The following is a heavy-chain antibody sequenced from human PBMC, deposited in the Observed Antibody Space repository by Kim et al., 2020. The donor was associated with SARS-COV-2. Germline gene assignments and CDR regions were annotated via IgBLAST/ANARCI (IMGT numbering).Heavy chain of an antibody. CDR3: AKQGNADY. V-gene: IGHV3-30*18. CDR2: ISYDGSNK. CDR1: GFTFSSYG. J-gene: IGHJ4*02. D-gene: IGHD3-10*01. Sequence: GGSLRLSCAASGFTFSSYGMHWVRQAPGKGLEWVAVISYDGSNKYYADSVKGRFTISRDNSKNTLYLQMNSLRAEDTAVYYCAKQGNADYWGQGTLVTVSS.